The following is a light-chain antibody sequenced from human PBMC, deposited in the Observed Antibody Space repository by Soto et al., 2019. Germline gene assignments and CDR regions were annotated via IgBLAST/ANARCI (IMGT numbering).Light chain of an antibody. Sequence: QAVVTQEPTLTVSPGGTVTLTCGSSTRAVTSGHYPHWFLQKPGQAPTTLIYDTSIKHSWTPARFSGSLLGGKAALTLSGAKPEDEADYYCLVIYTGVGEVFGTGTKLTVL. CDR3: LVIYTGVGEV. CDR1: TRAVTSGHY. CDR2: DTS. V-gene: IGLV7-46*01. J-gene: IGLJ1*01.